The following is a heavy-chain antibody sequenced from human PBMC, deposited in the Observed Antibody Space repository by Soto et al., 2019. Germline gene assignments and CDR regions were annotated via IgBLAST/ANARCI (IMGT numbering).Heavy chain of an antibody. CDR3: AKMSSENYYDPVFS. CDR1: GFTFSDYY. V-gene: IGHV3-11*01. D-gene: IGHD3-22*01. CDR2: ISSSGNTI. Sequence: QVQLVESGGGLVKTSGSLRIACAASGFTFSDYYMSWVRQAPGKGLEWVSYISSSGNTIYYADSVKGRFTISRDNATNSVYLQMNSLRAEDTALYFCAKMSSENYYDPVFSWGQGTLVTVSS. J-gene: IGHJ4*02.